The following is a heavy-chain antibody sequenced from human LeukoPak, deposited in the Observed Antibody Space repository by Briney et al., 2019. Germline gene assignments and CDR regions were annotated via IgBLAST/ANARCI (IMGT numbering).Heavy chain of an antibody. V-gene: IGHV4-59*01. J-gene: IGHJ2*01. CDR1: GGSISSYY. D-gene: IGHD3-22*01. CDR3: ARDLGGYYSSYWYFDL. Sequence: SETLSLTCTVSGGSISSYYWSWIRQPPGKGLEWIWYIYYSGSTNYNPSLKSRVTISVDTSKNQFSLKLSSVTAADTAVYYCARDLGGYYSSYWYFDLWGRGTLVTVSS. CDR2: IYYSGST.